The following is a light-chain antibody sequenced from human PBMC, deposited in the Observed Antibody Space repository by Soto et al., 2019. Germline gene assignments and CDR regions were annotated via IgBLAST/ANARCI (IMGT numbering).Light chain of an antibody. Sequence: QSALTQPPSASGSPGKSVTISCTGTSSDVGGYNYVSWYQHHPGKAPKLMIYEVSKRPSGVPDRFSGSKSGNTASLTVSGLQAEDEADYYCSSYAGTKNVVFGGGTKLTVL. J-gene: IGLJ2*01. V-gene: IGLV2-8*01. CDR2: EVS. CDR3: SSYAGTKNVV. CDR1: SSDVGGYNY.